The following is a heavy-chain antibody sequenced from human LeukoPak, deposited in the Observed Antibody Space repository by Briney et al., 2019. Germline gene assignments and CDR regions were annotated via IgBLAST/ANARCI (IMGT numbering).Heavy chain of an antibody. Sequence: SETLSFTCAVYGGSFSGYYWSWIRQPPGKGLEWIGEINHSGSTNYNPSLKSRVTISVDTSKNQFSLKLSSVTAADTAVYYCTSRLSYSNRWYGEYFQHWGQGTLVTVSS. CDR3: TSRLSYSNRWYGEYFQH. J-gene: IGHJ1*01. D-gene: IGHD6-13*01. V-gene: IGHV4-34*01. CDR2: INHSGST. CDR1: GGSFSGYY.